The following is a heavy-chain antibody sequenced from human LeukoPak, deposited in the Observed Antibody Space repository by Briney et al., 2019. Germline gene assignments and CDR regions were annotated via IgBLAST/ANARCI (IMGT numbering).Heavy chain of an antibody. CDR1: GFTFSNYA. D-gene: IGHD6-19*01. CDR2: ISGGGANT. CDR3: ATRMYTSGWLYFDY. Sequence: PGGSLRLSCAASGFTFSNYAMSWVRQAPGKGLEWVSVISGGGANTYYADSVKGRFTISRDNSKNTLYLQMNSLRAEDTAVYYCATRMYTSGWLYFDYWGQGTLVTVSS. J-gene: IGHJ4*02. V-gene: IGHV3-23*01.